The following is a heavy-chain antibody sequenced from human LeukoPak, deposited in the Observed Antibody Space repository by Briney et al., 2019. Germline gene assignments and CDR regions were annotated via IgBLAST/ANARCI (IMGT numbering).Heavy chain of an antibody. D-gene: IGHD1-26*01. Sequence: GGSLRLSCAASGFTFSSYAMSWVRQAPGKGLEWVSAISGSGGSTYYADSVNGRFTISRDNSKNTLYLQMNSLRAEDTAVYYCAEGSSEWELLVWGQGTLVTVSS. J-gene: IGHJ4*02. V-gene: IGHV3-23*01. CDR2: ISGSGGST. CDR1: GFTFSSYA. CDR3: AEGSSEWELLV.